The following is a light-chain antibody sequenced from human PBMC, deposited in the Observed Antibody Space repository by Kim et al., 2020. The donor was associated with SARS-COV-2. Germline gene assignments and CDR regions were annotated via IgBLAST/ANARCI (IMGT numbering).Light chain of an antibody. CDR3: QTWGPGIRV. J-gene: IGLJ3*02. CDR2: VNSDGSH. V-gene: IGLV4-69*01. Sequence: ASVQLPCTRGSGHSNSAVAWHQQRAEKGPRYLMKVNSDGSHNKGDGIPDRFSGSASGAERYLTISSLQSEDEADYYCQTWGPGIRVFGGGTQLTVL. CDR1: SGHSNSA.